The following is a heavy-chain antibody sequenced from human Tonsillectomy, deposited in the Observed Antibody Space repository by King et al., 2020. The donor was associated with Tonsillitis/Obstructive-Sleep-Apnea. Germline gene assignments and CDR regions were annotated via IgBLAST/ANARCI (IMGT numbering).Heavy chain of an antibody. CDR3: ARVSSSTDDAFDI. CDR1: GGSITSGGYY. V-gene: IGHV4-31*03. CDR2: IYYSGSA. Sequence: VQLQESGPGLVKPSQTLSLTCTVSGGSITSGGYYWSWIRQPPGKGLEWIGYIYYSGSAYYNPSLKSRVTISVDTSKNQFSLKLSSVTAADTAVYYCARVSSSTDDAFDIWGQGTMVTVSS. D-gene: IGHD6-6*01. J-gene: IGHJ3*02.